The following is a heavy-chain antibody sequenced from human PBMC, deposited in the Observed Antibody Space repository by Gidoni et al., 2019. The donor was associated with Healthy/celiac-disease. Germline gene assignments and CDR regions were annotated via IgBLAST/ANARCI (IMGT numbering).Heavy chain of an antibody. CDR2: INPNSGGT. J-gene: IGHJ4*02. CDR1: GDTVTGYY. CDR3: ARVPGWFGEYLLDY. V-gene: IGHV1-2*02. Sequence: QVQLGQSGAEVKKPGASVKVACKASGDTVTGYYMHWVRQAPGQGLEWMGWINPNSGGTNYAQNFQGRVTMTRDTSISTAYMELSRLRSDDTAVYYCARVPGWFGEYLLDYWGQGTLVTVSS. D-gene: IGHD3-10*01.